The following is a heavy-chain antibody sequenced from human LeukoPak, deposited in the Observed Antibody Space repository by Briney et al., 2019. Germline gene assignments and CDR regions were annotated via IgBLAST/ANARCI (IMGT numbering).Heavy chain of an antibody. J-gene: IGHJ5*02. CDR3: ARLVYYDFWSGYYTGGWFDP. D-gene: IGHD3-3*01. CDR2: IYTSGST. CDR1: GGSISSYY. Sequence: PSETLSLTCTVSGGSISSYYWSWIRQPPGKGLEWIGYIYTSGSTNYNPSLKSRVTISVDTSKNQFSLKLSSVTAADTAVYYCARLVYYDFWSGYYTGGWFDPWGQGTLVTVSS. V-gene: IGHV4-4*09.